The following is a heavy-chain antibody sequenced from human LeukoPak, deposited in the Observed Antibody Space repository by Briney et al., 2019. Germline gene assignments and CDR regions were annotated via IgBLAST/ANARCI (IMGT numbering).Heavy chain of an antibody. J-gene: IGHJ4*02. CDR3: AKAAKYYYGSEAYYYFDY. CDR2: IYHSGTS. CDR1: SASISTYY. D-gene: IGHD3-10*01. V-gene: IGHV4-59*01. Sequence: SETLSLTCTVSSASISTYYWSWIRQPPGKGLEWIGYIYHSGTSNYNPSLKSRVTMSVDTSKSQFSLSLSSVTTADTAVYFCAKAAKYYYGSEAYYYFDYWGQGILVTVSS.